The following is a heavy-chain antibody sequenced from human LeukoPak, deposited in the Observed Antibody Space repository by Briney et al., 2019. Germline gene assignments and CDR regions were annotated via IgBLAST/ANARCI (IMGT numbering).Heavy chain of an antibody. CDR3: ARGAAMVSGLYYFDY. Sequence: PSETLSLTCAVSGGSFSAYYWSWIRQPPGKGLEWIGEINHSGSTNYNPSLKSRVTISVDTSKNQFSLKLSSVTAADTAVYYCARGAAMVSGLYYFDYWGQGTLVTVSS. CDR2: INHSGST. D-gene: IGHD5-18*01. V-gene: IGHV4-34*01. J-gene: IGHJ4*02. CDR1: GGSFSAYY.